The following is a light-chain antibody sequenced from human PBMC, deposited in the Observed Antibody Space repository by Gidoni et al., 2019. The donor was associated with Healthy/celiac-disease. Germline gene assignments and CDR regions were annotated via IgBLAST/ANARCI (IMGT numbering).Light chain of an antibody. Sequence: QSVLTPPPSVSGAPGQWVTISCTGSSSNIGAGYDVHWYQQLPGTAPNLLIYGNSNRPAGVPDRFSGSKSGTSASLAITGLQAEDEADYYGQSYDSSLSGSRVFGGGTKLTVL. CDR1: SSNIGAGYD. CDR2: GNS. J-gene: IGLJ3*02. V-gene: IGLV1-40*01. CDR3: QSYDSSLSGSRV.